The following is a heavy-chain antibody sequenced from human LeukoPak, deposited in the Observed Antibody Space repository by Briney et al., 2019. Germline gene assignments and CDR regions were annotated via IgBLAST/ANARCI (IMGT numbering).Heavy chain of an antibody. CDR3: AKASWVSTADAVL. J-gene: IGHJ4*02. Sequence: PGGSLRLSCTASGFTLSTYTMNWVRQAPGKGLDWVSSISSSGNTYYADSVKGRFTLSRDESRNTVYLQLNKLRVEDTAIYYCAKASWVSTADAVLWGQGTVVTVSS. CDR1: GFTLSTYT. V-gene: IGHV3-23*01. D-gene: IGHD3-16*01. CDR2: ISSSGNT.